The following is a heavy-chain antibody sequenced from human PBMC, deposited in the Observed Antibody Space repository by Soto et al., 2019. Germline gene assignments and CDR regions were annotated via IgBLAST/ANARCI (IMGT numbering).Heavy chain of an antibody. V-gene: IGHV1-18*01. CDR2: ISAYNGNT. CDR1: GYTFTSYG. D-gene: IGHD3-22*01. CDR3: AINYYDSSGYYYPDY. Sequence: ASVKVSCKASGYTFTSYGISWVRQAPGQGLEWMGWISAYNGNTNYAQKLQGRVTMTTDTSTSTAYMELRSLRSDDTAVYYCAINYYDSSGYYYPDYWGQGTLVTVSS. J-gene: IGHJ4*02.